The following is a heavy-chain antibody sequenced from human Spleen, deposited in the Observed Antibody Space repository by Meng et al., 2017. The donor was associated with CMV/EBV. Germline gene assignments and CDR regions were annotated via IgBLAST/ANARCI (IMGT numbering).Heavy chain of an antibody. D-gene: IGHD1-14*01. Sequence: GESLKISCAASGFYFPSYTMNWVRQAPGKGLEWVANIKQDGSEKYYVDSVKGRFTISRDNAKNSLYLQMNSLRAEDTAVYYCARSSRIVYWGQGTLVTVSS. J-gene: IGHJ4*02. V-gene: IGHV3-7*01. CDR1: GFYFPSYT. CDR2: IKQDGSEK. CDR3: ARSSRIVY.